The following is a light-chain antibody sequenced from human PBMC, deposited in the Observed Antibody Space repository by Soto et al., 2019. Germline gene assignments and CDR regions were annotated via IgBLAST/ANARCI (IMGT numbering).Light chain of an antibody. CDR2: AYT. J-gene: IGLJ3*02. Sequence: QAVVTQPPSVSGAPGQRVTISCTGSSSNIGTGYDVHWYQQLPGTAPKLLIYAYTHRPSGVPDRFSGFKSGTSASLAITGLQAEDEAVYYCQSYDNSLTAGVFGGGTKVTVL. CDR1: SSNIGTGYD. V-gene: IGLV1-40*01. CDR3: QSYDNSLTAGV.